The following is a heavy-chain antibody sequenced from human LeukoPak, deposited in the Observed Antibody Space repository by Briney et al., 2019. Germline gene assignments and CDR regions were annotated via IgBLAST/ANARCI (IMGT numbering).Heavy chain of an antibody. CDR1: GYTFSKYW. CDR3: ARLAGSYGSADY. CDR2: IYPGDSDT. Sequence: GESLKISCRASGYTFSKYWIGWVRQMPGKGLEWMGIIYPGDSDTRYSPSFQGQVTITADKSIDTAYLRWSSLKASDTAMYYCARLAGSYGSADYWGQGTPVTVSS. J-gene: IGHJ4*02. D-gene: IGHD3-10*01. V-gene: IGHV5-51*01.